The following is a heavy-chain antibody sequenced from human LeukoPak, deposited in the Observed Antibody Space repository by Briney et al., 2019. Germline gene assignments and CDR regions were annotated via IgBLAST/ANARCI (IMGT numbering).Heavy chain of an antibody. CDR1: RFTFSSYS. V-gene: IGHV3-21*04. CDR2: IGPGGGSI. J-gene: IGHJ4*02. CDR3: ARDLRIVLMVYAMGGYFDY. Sequence: GSLRLSCATYRFTFSSYSMNWVRQAPGKGLEWVSSIGPGGGSIFYAHSVKGRFTISRDNAKNSLYLQMNSLRAEDTAVYYCARDLRIVLMVYAMGGYFDYWGQGTLVTVSS. D-gene: IGHD2-8*01.